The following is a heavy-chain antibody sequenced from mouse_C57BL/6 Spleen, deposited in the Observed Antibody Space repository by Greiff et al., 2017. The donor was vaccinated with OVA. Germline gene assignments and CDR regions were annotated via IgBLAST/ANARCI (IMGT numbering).Heavy chain of an antibody. CDR2: INPNNGGT. Sequence: DVHLVESGPELVKPGASVKMSCKASGYTFTDYNMHWVKQSHGKSLEWIGYINPNNGGTSYNQKFKGKATLTVNKSSSTAYMELRSLTSEDSAVYYCARGASTMVTTSWFAYWGQGTLVTVSA. CDR3: ARGASTMVTTSWFAY. J-gene: IGHJ3*01. CDR1: GYTFTDYN. V-gene: IGHV1-22*01. D-gene: IGHD2-2*01.